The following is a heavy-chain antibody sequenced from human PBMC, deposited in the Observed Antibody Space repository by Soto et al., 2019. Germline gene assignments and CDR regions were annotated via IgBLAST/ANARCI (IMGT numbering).Heavy chain of an antibody. V-gene: IGHV3-33*01. CDR2: IWYDGSNK. Sequence: SLRLSCAASGFTFSSYGMHWVRQAPGKGLEWVAVIWYDGSNKYYADSVKGRFTISRDNSKNTLYLQMNSLRAEDTAVYYCARGVLSNYYYYYGMDVWGQGTTVTVSS. CDR3: ARGVLSNYYYYYGMDV. CDR1: GFTFSSYG. J-gene: IGHJ6*02.